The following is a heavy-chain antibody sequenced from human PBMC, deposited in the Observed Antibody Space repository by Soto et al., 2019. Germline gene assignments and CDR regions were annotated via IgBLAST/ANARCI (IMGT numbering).Heavy chain of an antibody. CDR2: INPSGGST. V-gene: IGHV1-46*03. CDR1: GYTFTSYY. D-gene: IGHD2-15*01. Sequence: ASVKVSCKASGYTFTSYYMHWVRQAPGQGLEWMGIINPSGGSTSYAQKFQGRVTMTRDTSTSTVYMELSSLRSEDTAVYYCARGGVILVVVAATPDWYFDLWGRGTLVTVSS. J-gene: IGHJ2*01. CDR3: ARGGVILVVVAATPDWYFDL.